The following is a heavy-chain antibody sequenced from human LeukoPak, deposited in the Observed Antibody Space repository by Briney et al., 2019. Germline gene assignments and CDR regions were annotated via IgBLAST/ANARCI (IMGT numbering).Heavy chain of an antibody. Sequence: ASVKVSCKTSGYTFSNFGINWVRQAPGQGLEWMGWISGNNDNPNYGQKFQGRFTVTTDSSTSTAYMELRNLRFDDTAVYYCARDGSSTDDYWGQGTLVTVSS. CDR2: ISGNNDNP. J-gene: IGHJ4*02. CDR3: ARDGSSTDDY. CDR1: GYTFSNFG. V-gene: IGHV1-18*01. D-gene: IGHD2-2*01.